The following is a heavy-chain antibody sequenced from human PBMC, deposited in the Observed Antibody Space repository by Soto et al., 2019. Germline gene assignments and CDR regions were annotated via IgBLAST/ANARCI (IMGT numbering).Heavy chain of an antibody. V-gene: IGHV1-18*01. D-gene: IGHD3-9*01. J-gene: IGHJ5*02. CDR1: GYTFTSYG. Sequence: ASVKVSCEASGYTFTSYGISWVRQAPGQGLEWMGWISAYNGNTNYAQKLQGRVTMTTDTSTSTAYMELRSLRSDDTAVYYCARDETLRYFDWSNGFDPWGQGALVTVSS. CDR2: ISAYNGNT. CDR3: ARDETLRYFDWSNGFDP.